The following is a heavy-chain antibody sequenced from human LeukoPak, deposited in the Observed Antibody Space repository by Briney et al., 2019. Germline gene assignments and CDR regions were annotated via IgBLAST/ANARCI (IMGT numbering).Heavy chain of an antibody. CDR1: GFTFSSYS. CDR2: ISSSSSTI. CDR3: AKWLTYCSGGNCYGGEGF. D-gene: IGHD2-15*01. Sequence: GGSLRLSCAASGFTFSSYSMNWVRQAPGKGLEWVSYISSSSSTIYYADSVKGRFTISRDNSKNTVNLQMNSLRAEDTALYYCAKWLTYCSGGNCYGGEGFWGQGTLVTVSS. J-gene: IGHJ4*02. V-gene: IGHV3-48*01.